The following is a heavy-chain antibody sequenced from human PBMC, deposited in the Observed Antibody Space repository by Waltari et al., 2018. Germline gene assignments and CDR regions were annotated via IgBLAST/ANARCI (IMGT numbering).Heavy chain of an antibody. CDR2: INPNSGGT. V-gene: IGHV1-2*06. D-gene: IGHD6-6*01. Sequence: QVQLVRSGAEVKKPGASVKVSCKASGYTFTGYYMHGVRQAPGQGLEWMGRINPNSGGTNYAQKFQGRVTMTRDTSISTAYMELSRLRSDDTAVYYCARSSYSSSKPFDYWGQGTLVTVSS. CDR3: ARSSYSSSKPFDY. J-gene: IGHJ4*02. CDR1: GYTFTGYY.